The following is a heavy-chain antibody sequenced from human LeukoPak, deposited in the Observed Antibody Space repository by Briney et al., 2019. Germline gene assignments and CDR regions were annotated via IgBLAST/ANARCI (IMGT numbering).Heavy chain of an antibody. CDR1: GFIFSSYG. CDR2: IWFDGSKK. CDR3: ARDGCGGDCYLADY. Sequence: GGSLRLSCAASGFIFSSYGMHWVRKAPGKGLEWVAVIWFDGSKKYYADSVKGRITISRDDSKNTLYLQMNSLRAEDTAVYYCARDGCGGDCYLADYWGQGTLVTVSS. J-gene: IGHJ4*02. D-gene: IGHD2-21*02. V-gene: IGHV3-33*01.